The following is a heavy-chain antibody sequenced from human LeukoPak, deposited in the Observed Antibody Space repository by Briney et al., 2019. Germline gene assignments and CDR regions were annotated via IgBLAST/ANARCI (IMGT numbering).Heavy chain of an antibody. D-gene: IGHD5-18*01. V-gene: IGHV3-7*01. Sequence: GGSLRLSCAASGFTFSSYCMSWVRQAPGKGLEWVANINQDGSEKYYVDSVKGRFTISRDNAKNSLYLQMNSLRAEDTAVYFSARDDTVNSAMVSYFDSSGPGKLVTVSS. CDR1: GFTFSSYC. CDR2: INQDGSEK. CDR3: ARDDTVNSAMVSYFDS. J-gene: IGHJ4*01.